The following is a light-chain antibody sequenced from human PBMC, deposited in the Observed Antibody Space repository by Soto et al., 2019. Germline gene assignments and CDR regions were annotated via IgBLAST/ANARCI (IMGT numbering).Light chain of an antibody. CDR1: QSISSW. CDR2: KAS. Sequence: DIQMTQSPSTLSASVGDRVTITCRASQSISSWLAWYQQKPGKDPKLLIYKASSLESGVPSRFSGSGSGTEFTLTISSLPPDHFATYYCQQYNSYSPYTFGQGTKLEIK. CDR3: QQYNSYSPYT. V-gene: IGKV1-5*03. J-gene: IGKJ2*01.